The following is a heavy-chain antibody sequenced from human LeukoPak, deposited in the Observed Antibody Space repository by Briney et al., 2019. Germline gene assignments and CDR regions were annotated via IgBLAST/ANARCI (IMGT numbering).Heavy chain of an antibody. V-gene: IGHV3-23*01. Sequence: GGSLRLSCAASGFTFSSYGMSWVRQAPGKGLEWVSAISGSGGSTYYADSVKGRFTISRDNPKNTLYLQMNSLRAEDTAVYYCAKDLDYYDPPLDYWGQGTLVTVSS. CDR3: AKDLDYYDPPLDY. J-gene: IGHJ4*02. CDR2: ISGSGGST. CDR1: GFTFSSYG. D-gene: IGHD3-22*01.